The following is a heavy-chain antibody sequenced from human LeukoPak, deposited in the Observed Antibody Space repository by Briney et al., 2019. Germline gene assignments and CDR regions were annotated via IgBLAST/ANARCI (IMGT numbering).Heavy chain of an antibody. CDR3: ARALGYGREDYYYYMDV. CDR2: IIPIFGTA. D-gene: IGHD3-16*01. CDR1: GGTFSSYA. J-gene: IGHJ6*03. Sequence: SVKVSCKASGGTFSSYAISWVRQAPGQGLEWMGGIIPIFGTANYAQKLQGRVTITTDESTSTAYMELSSLRSEDTAVYYCARALGYGREDYYYYMDVWGKGTTVTVSS. V-gene: IGHV1-69*05.